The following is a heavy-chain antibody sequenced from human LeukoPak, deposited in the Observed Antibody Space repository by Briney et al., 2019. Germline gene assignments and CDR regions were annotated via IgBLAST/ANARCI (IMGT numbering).Heavy chain of an antibody. Sequence: GGSLTLSCEASGFTFSSYGMHWVRQAPGKGLEWVAVISYDGNNEYYADSMKGRFTISRDNSKNTLFLQMNSLIPEDTAVYYCARGAVTGTRHYYGMDAWGQGTTVTVSS. CDR3: ARGAVTGTRHYYGMDA. J-gene: IGHJ6*02. D-gene: IGHD6-19*01. CDR2: ISYDGNNE. CDR1: GFTFSSYG. V-gene: IGHV3-30*03.